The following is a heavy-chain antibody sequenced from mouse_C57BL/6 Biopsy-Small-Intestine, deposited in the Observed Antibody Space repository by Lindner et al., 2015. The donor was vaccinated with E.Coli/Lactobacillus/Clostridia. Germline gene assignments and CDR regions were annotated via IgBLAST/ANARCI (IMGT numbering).Heavy chain of an antibody. CDR1: GFNIKDDY. CDR3: ARSTTMITAWFAY. J-gene: IGHJ3*01. Sequence: VQLQESGAELVRPGASVKLSCTASGFNIKDDYVHWVKQRPEQGLEWIGRIDPASGNTKYAPKFQDKATITADTSSNTAYLQLSSLTSEDTAVYYCARSTTMITAWFAYWGQGTLVTVSA. D-gene: IGHD2-4*01. CDR2: IDPASGNT. V-gene: IGHV14-3*01.